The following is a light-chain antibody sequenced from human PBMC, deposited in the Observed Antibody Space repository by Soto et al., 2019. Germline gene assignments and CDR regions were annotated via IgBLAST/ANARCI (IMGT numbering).Light chain of an antibody. Sequence: QSVLTQPPSVSAAPGQRVTISCSGSSSNIGSNYVSWYQQLPGTAPKLLIYDNYKRPSGIPDRFSGSKSGTSATLGITGLQSGDEAVYYCGTWDDSLSAGVVFGGGTQLTVL. CDR1: SSNIGSNY. CDR3: GTWDDSLSAGVV. CDR2: DNY. J-gene: IGLJ7*01. V-gene: IGLV1-51*01.